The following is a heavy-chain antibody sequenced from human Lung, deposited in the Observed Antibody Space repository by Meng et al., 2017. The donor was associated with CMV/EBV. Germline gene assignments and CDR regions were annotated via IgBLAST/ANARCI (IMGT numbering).Heavy chain of an antibody. CDR3: GRDGWLWEHGIDA. V-gene: IGHV3-7*01. D-gene: IGHD5-12*01. J-gene: IGHJ5*02. CDR1: GFTFSSYW. Sequence: SXEASGFTFSSYWMTWVRQAPGKGLEWVANIKQDGSEKFYVDSVKGRFTISRDNAKRSLYLQMSSLRAEDTALYYCGRDGWLWEHGIDAWGPGTLVTVSS. CDR2: IKQDGSEK.